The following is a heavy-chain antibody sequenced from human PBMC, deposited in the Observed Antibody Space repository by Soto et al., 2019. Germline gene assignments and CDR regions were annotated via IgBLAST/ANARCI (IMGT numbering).Heavy chain of an antibody. CDR1: GFTFSSST. D-gene: IGHD3-10*01. Sequence: GFLSLSFTGFGFTFSSSTMTWVRQGPGKGLEWVSSISSSSSYIYFADSLKGRFTISRDNAKNSLYLQMNSLRAGDTAVYYCARDIGEMSAVWGQGTQVTVSS. J-gene: IGHJ4*02. V-gene: IGHV3-21*06. CDR3: ARDIGEMSAV. CDR2: ISSSSSYI.